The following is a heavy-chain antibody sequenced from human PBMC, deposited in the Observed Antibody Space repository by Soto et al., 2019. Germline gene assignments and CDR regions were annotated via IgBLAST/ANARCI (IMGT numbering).Heavy chain of an antibody. Sequence: QLQLQESGPGLVKPSETLSLTCTVSGGSISSSSYYWGWIRQPPGKGLEWIGSIPYSGSTYYNPSLKSRVNISVDTSKNQFSLKLSSVTAADAAVYYCARHDSGTMSVTPYWGQGTLVTVSS. V-gene: IGHV4-39*01. J-gene: IGHJ4*02. CDR1: GGSISSSSYY. D-gene: IGHD3-10*02. CDR2: IPYSGST. CDR3: ARHDSGTMSVTPY.